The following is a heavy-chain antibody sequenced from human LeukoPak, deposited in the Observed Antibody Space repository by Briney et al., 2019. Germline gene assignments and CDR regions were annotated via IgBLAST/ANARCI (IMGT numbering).Heavy chain of an antibody. J-gene: IGHJ4*02. Sequence: ASVKVSCKASGYTFTGYYMHWVRQAPGQGLEWMGWISAYNGNTNYAQKLQGRVTMTTDTSTSTAYMELRSLRSDDTAVYYCARDREQQLVPDYWGQGTLVTVSS. D-gene: IGHD6-13*01. CDR3: ARDREQQLVPDY. V-gene: IGHV1-18*04. CDR1: GYTFTGYY. CDR2: ISAYNGNT.